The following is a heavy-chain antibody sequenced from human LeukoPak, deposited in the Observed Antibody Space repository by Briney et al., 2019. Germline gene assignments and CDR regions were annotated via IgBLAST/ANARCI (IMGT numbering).Heavy chain of an antibody. J-gene: IGHJ4*02. CDR2: IYYSGST. Sequence: PSATLSLTCTVSGGSISSYYWSWIRQPPGKGLEWIGYIYYSGSTNYNPSLKSRVTISVDTSKNQFSLKLSSVTAADTAVYYCAREGLFWHYFDYWGQGTLVTVSS. CDR3: AREGLFWHYFDY. V-gene: IGHV4-59*01. CDR1: GGSISSYY. D-gene: IGHD3-22*01.